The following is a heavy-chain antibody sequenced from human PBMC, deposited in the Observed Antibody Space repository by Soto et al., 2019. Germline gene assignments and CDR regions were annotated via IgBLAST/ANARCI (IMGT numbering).Heavy chain of an antibody. V-gene: IGHV1-18*01. J-gene: IGHJ4*02. CDR3: GKEGARSGWPDSWY. Sequence: ASVKVSCKASGYTFTSYGISWVRQAPGQGLEWMGWISAYNGNTNYAQKLQGRVTMTTDTSTSTAYIELRSLRSDDTAVYYCGKEGARSGWPDSWYGGQGTLVTVSS. D-gene: IGHD6-19*01. CDR1: GYTFTSYG. CDR2: ISAYNGNT.